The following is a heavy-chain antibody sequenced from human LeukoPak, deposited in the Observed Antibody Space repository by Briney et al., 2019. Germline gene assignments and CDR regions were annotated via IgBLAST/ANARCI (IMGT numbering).Heavy chain of an antibody. D-gene: IGHD6-6*01. Sequence: PSQTLSLTCAVSGGSISSGGYSWSWIRQPPGKGLEWIGSIYHSGSTYDNPSLKSRVTISVDTSKNQFSLKLSSVTAADTAVYYCARLRGGSIAARPGLDYYYYMDVWGKGTTVTVSS. J-gene: IGHJ6*03. CDR3: ARLRGGSIAARPGLDYYYYMDV. V-gene: IGHV4-30-2*03. CDR2: IYHSGST. CDR1: GGSISSGGYS.